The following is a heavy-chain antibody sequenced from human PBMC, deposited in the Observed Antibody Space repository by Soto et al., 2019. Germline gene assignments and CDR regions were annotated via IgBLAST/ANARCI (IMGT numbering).Heavy chain of an antibody. CDR2: VNNDGTDT. V-gene: IGHV3-74*03. J-gene: IGHJ6*02. CDR3: ARGGLQHALDV. D-gene: IGHD6-13*01. Sequence: EVQLVESGGGLVQPGGSLRLSCAASGFTFSNYWMYWVRQAPGKGLVWVSRVNNDGTDTTHADSVKGRFTISRDNAENTLYLQMNRLRAEGTAVYYCARGGLQHALDVWGQGSTVTVSS. CDR1: GFTFSNYW.